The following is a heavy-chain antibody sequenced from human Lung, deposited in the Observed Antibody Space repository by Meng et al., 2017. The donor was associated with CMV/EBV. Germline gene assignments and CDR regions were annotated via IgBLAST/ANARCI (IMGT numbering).Heavy chain of an antibody. CDR3: ASKMYYDFWSAYRGTEGVDPFNI. CDR1: GGTFSKYA. J-gene: IGHJ3*02. Sequence: ASVXVSCKASGGTFSKYALSLVRQAPGQGLEWMGWISPNNGATNYAQKFQGRVTMTRDTSISTAYMELNRLTYDDTAMYYCASKMYYDFWSAYRGTEGVDPFNIWGQGTLVTVSS. CDR2: ISPNNGAT. D-gene: IGHD3-3*01. V-gene: IGHV1-2*02.